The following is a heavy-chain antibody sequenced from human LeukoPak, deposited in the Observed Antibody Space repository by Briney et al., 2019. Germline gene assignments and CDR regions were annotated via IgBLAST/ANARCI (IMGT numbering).Heavy chain of an antibody. D-gene: IGHD3-22*01. Sequence: GGSLRLSCAASGFTFSDYYMSWIRQAPGKGPEWVSYISSSGSTIYYADSVKGRFTISRDNAKNSLYLQMNSLRAEDTAVYYCASGYDSSGYYYLGAFDIWGQGTMVTVSS. CDR3: ASGYDSSGYYYLGAFDI. CDR2: ISSSGSTI. CDR1: GFTFSDYY. V-gene: IGHV3-11*01. J-gene: IGHJ3*02.